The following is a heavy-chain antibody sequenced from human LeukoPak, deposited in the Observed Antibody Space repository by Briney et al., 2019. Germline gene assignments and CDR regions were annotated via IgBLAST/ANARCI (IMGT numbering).Heavy chain of an antibody. V-gene: IGHV4-4*07. J-gene: IGHJ5*02. CDR1: GGSISSYY. CDR3: ARGAAWGWPYNWNDDFNWFDP. Sequence: SETLSLTCTVSGGSISSYYWSWIRQPAGKGLEWIGCVYTSGSTNYNPSLKSRVTMSVDTSKNQFSLKLSSVTAADTAVYYCARGAAWGWPYNWNDDFNWFDPWGQGTLVTVSS. CDR2: VYTSGST. D-gene: IGHD1-1*01.